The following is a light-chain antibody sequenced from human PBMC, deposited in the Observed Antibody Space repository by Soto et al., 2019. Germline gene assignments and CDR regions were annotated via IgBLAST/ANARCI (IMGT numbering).Light chain of an antibody. V-gene: IGKV3-20*01. CDR1: QSVSSNY. Sequence: EIVFTQSPGTLSLSPGERATLSCSVSQSVSSNYLAWYQQKPGQAPRLLIYGASGRATGVPDRFSGSGSGTDFTLTISRLEPADFAVYYCQRYGSSRPWTFGQGTKVDIK. J-gene: IGKJ1*01. CDR2: GAS. CDR3: QRYGSSRPWT.